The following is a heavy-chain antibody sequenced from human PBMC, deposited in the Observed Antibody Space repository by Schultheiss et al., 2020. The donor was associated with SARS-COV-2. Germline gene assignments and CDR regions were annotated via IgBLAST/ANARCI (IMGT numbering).Heavy chain of an antibody. CDR1: GGSISSGGYY. J-gene: IGHJ4*02. D-gene: IGHD6-13*01. CDR3: ARDIGIAAAGPNDY. Sequence: SETLSLTCTVSGGSISSGGYYWSWIRQHPGKGLEWIGYIYYSGSTYYNPSLKSRVTISVDTSKNQFSLKLSSVTAADTAVYYCARDIGIAAAGPNDYWGQGTLVTVSS. V-gene: IGHV4-31*03. CDR2: IYYSGST.